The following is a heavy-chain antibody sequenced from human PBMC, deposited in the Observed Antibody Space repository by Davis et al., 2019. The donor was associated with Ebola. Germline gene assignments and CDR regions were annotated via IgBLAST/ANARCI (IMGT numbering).Heavy chain of an antibody. J-gene: IGHJ6*02. CDR2: IYYSGST. Sequence: PGGSLRLSCAVYGGSFSGYYWSWIRQPPGKGLEWIGYIYYSGSTNYNPSLKSRVTISVDTSKNQFSLKLSSVTAADTAVYYCARGRITIFGVVTHYYYGMDVWGQGTTVTVSS. CDR3: ARGRITIFGVVTHYYYGMDV. CDR1: GGSFSGYY. V-gene: IGHV4-59*01. D-gene: IGHD3-3*01.